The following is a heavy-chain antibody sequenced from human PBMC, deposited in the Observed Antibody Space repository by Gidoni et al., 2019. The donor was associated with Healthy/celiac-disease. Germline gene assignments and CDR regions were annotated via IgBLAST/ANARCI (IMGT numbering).Heavy chain of an antibody. CDR3: AALYYDSREAFDY. CDR1: GFTFSSYA. J-gene: IGHJ4*02. Sequence: QVQLVESGGGVVQPGRSLRLSCAASGFTFSSYAMHWVRQAPGKGLEWVAVISYDGSNKYYADSVKGRFTISRDNSKNTLYLQMNSLRAEDTAVYYCAALYYDSREAFDYWGQGTLVTVSS. CDR2: ISYDGSNK. V-gene: IGHV3-30-3*01. D-gene: IGHD3-22*01.